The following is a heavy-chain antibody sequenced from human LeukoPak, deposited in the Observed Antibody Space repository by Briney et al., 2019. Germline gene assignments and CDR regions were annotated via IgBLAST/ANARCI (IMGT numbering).Heavy chain of an antibody. D-gene: IGHD3-10*01. Sequence: PSETLSLTCTVSGGSISNYYWSWIRQPAGKRLEWLGRIYSSGSTNYNLSLESRVTVSVDTSKNQFSLKLSSVTAADTAVYYCAREHMVRGVINRWGQGALVTVSS. CDR2: IYSSGST. V-gene: IGHV4-4*07. CDR3: AREHMVRGVINR. CDR1: GGSISNYY. J-gene: IGHJ4*02.